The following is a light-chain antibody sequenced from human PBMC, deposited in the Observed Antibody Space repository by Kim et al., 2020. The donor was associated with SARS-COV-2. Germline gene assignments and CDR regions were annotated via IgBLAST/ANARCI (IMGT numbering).Light chain of an antibody. Sequence: QSVTISCTGTSRDVGNYNYVSWYQQHPGKAPKLMIYAVSNRPSGVSNRFSGSKSGNTASLTISGLQAEDEADYYCSSYTRSSTNYVFGTGTKVTVL. V-gene: IGLV2-14*03. CDR1: SRDVGNYNY. CDR3: SSYTRSSTNYV. CDR2: AVS. J-gene: IGLJ1*01.